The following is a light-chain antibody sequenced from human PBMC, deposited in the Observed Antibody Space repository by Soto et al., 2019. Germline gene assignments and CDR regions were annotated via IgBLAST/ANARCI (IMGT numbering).Light chain of an antibody. Sequence: EIVLTQSPGTLPLSPGERATLSCRASQSVSSNYLVWYQQKPGQAPRPLIYGASRRATGSPDRLSGSGSGTDCTLTISRLVPEDFAVYYCQQYANSPFTFGQGTKLEIK. V-gene: IGKV3-20*01. J-gene: IGKJ2*01. CDR1: QSVSSNY. CDR3: QQYANSPFT. CDR2: GAS.